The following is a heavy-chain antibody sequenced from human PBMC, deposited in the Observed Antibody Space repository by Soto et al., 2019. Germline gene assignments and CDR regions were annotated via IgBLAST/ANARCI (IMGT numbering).Heavy chain of an antibody. V-gene: IGHV1-69*06. CDR2: IIPIFGTA. Sequence: QVQLVQSGAEVKKPGSSVKFSCKASGGTFSSYAISWVRQAPGQGLEWMGGIIPIFGTANYAQKWQGRVTITADKSTSTDYLELSSLRSEDTAEYYCARDGGTAMVLDVWVQGTTVTVSS. CDR3: ARDGGTAMVLDV. J-gene: IGHJ6*02. D-gene: IGHD5-18*01. CDR1: GGTFSSYA.